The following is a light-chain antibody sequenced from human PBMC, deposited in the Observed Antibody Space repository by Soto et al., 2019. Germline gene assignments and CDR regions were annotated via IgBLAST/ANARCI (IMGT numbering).Light chain of an antibody. J-gene: IGLJ2*01. CDR3: GTWDSSLSSVV. Sequence: QSVLTQPPSVSAAPGQKVTISCSGSSSNIGTNYVSWYQQLPGTAPKHLIYDNNERPSGIPDRFSGSKTGTSATLGITGRHTGDEADYYCGTWDSSLSSVVFGGGTKVTVL. CDR1: SSNIGTNY. V-gene: IGLV1-51*01. CDR2: DNN.